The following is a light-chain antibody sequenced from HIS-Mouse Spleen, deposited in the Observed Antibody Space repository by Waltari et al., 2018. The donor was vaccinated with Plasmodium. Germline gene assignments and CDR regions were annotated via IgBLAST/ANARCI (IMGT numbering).Light chain of an antibody. J-gene: IGKJ2*01. CDR3: QQYYSTPYT. Sequence: ILMTQSPDSFAVSLVTGATINFKSRHIVLYSSNNKNYLAWYQQKPGQPPKLLICWASTRESGVPDRFSGSGSGTDFTLTISSLQAEDVAVYYCQQYYSTPYTFGQGTKLEIK. CDR2: WAS. V-gene: IGKV4-1*01. CDR1: HIVLYSSNNKNY.